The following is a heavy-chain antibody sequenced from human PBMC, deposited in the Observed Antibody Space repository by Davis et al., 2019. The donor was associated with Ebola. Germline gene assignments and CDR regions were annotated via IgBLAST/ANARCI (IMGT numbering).Heavy chain of an antibody. Sequence: GGSLRLSCAASGFTFRSYSMNWVRQAPGKGLEWVSYISSSSSTIYYADSVKGRFTISRDNSKNTLYLQMGSLRAEDMAVYYCARAYSSGWYDYWGQGTLVTVSS. CDR3: ARAYSSGWYDY. CDR1: GFTFRSYS. V-gene: IGHV3-48*01. CDR2: ISSSSSTI. J-gene: IGHJ4*02. D-gene: IGHD6-19*01.